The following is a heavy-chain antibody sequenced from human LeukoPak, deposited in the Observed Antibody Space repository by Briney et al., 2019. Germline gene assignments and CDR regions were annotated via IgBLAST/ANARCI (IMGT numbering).Heavy chain of an antibody. CDR1: GGSFSTYY. Sequence: SETLSLTCAVYGGSFSTYYWTWIRQPPGKGLEWIGEITHSGSTNYNPSLKSRLTVSVDTSKKQFSLRMNSVTAADTAVYYCARASYNWNYFDSWGQGTLVTVSS. V-gene: IGHV4-34*01. D-gene: IGHD1-20*01. CDR3: ARASYNWNYFDS. J-gene: IGHJ4*02. CDR2: ITHSGST.